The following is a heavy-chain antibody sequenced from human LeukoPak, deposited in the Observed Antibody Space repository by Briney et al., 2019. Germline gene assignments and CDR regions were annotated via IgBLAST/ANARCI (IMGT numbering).Heavy chain of an antibody. J-gene: IGHJ4*02. CDR1: GYTFTGYY. Sequence: ASVKVSCKASGYTFTGYYMHWVRQAPGQGLEWMGWINPNSGGTNYAQKFQGRVTMTRDTSISTAYMELSRLRSDDTAVYYCARERYCSGGSCYQRREFDYWGQGTLVIVSS. V-gene: IGHV1-2*02. CDR2: INPNSGGT. CDR3: ARERYCSGGSCYQRREFDY. D-gene: IGHD2-15*01.